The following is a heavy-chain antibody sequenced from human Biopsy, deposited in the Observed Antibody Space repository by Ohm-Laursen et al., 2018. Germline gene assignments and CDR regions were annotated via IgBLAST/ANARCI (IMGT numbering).Heavy chain of an antibody. CDR3: TKRRTAVRPFDS. V-gene: IGHV3-9*01. D-gene: IGHD6-25*01. J-gene: IGHJ4*01. CDR2: ISGSSNNI. CDR1: GFIFSDYG. Sequence: SLRLSCAASGFIFSDYGMHWVRQAPGKGLEWVSGISGSSNNIIYADSVRGRFTISRDNAKSSLYLEMNSLRSEDTALYYCTKRRTAVRPFDSWGHGTLVTVSS.